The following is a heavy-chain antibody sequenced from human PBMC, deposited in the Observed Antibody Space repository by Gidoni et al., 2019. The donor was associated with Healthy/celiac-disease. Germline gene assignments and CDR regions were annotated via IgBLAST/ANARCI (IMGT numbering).Heavy chain of an antibody. CDR2: MSSSSSYI. D-gene: IGHD2-2*01. J-gene: IGHJ6*02. CDR1: GFTLRSYH. CDR3: AREPPPVPAAPEVCYYGMDV. Sequence: DVQLVESGGGLVKPGGSLRLPCAASGFTLRSYHMIWVRQATGTGLEWVASMSSSSSYIYYADSVKGRFTSSRDNAKNSLYRQMNSLSAEDTAVYYCAREPPPVPAAPEVCYYGMDVWGQGTTVTVSS. V-gene: IGHV3-21*01.